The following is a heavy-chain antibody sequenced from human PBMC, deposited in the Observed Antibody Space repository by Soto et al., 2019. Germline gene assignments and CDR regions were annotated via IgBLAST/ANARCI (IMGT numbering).Heavy chain of an antibody. CDR3: ARSQGSSTSLEIYYYYYYGMDV. J-gene: IGHJ6*02. D-gene: IGHD2-2*01. CDR1: GGTFGCYA. Sequence: QVQLVQSGAEVEKPGSSVKVSCKASGGTFGCYAISWVRQAPGHGLEWMGGFIPITATANYAQKFQGRVTITADESTSTASMQLSSLRSEDTAVYYCARSQGSSTSLEIYYYYYYGMDVWGQGTTVTVSS. CDR2: FIPITATA. V-gene: IGHV1-69*01.